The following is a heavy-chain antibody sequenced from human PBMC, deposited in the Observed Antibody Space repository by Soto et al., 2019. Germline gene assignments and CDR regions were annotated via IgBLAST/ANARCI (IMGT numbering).Heavy chain of an antibody. CDR1: GYIFINYY. CDR3: ARDRAAADY. CDR2: FNPKSGNT. J-gene: IGHJ4*02. D-gene: IGHD6-13*01. V-gene: IGHV1-46*04. Sequence: QVQLVQSGAQVKKPGASVKLSCKTSGYIFINYYIHWVRQAPGQGLQWVALFNPKSGNTNYAQRLQGSVTVTSDTSTGTVYMELSSLIPEDTAVYYCARDRAAADYWGQGTLVTVSS.